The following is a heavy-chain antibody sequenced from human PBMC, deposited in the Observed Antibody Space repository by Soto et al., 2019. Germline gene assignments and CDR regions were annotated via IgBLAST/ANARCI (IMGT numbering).Heavy chain of an antibody. D-gene: IGHD3-16*02. Sequence: AETLTLTCAVYGGSFSGYPWTWIRQSPGKGLECIGEISHSGVSNYNPSSENRVTTATETTKKQFSLILRSMTGADTAVYYCARSFKSAFVNSGYCYRFWRQGIPVTVSS. CDR3: ARSFKSAFVNSGYCYRF. CDR1: GGSFSGYP. V-gene: IGHV4-34*01. CDR2: ISHSGVS. J-gene: IGHJ4*02.